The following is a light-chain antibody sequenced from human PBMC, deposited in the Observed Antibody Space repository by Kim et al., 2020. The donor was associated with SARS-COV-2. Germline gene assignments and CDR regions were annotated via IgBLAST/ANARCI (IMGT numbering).Light chain of an antibody. CDR1: NMGVEY. CDR2: QDN. Sequence: PGQTASIACSVYNMGVEYVSWYQQKPGPSPVLVIYQDNQRPSGIPERFSGSNSGNTATLTISGTQAMDEADYYCQAWDSSTHNYVFGAGTKVTVL. J-gene: IGLJ1*01. CDR3: QAWDSSTHNYV. V-gene: IGLV3-1*01.